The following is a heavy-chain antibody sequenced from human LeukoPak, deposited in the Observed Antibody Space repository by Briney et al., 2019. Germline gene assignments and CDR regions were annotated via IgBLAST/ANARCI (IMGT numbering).Heavy chain of an antibody. J-gene: IGHJ1*01. Sequence: GGSLRLSCAASGSSFSNYAMHWVRQAPGKGLVWVAVISYDGKNTYYTDSVKGRFTISRDNSKNTLYLQMNSLRSEDTAMYYCVRDRISYCSGGSCRFEYFQHWGQGTLVTVSS. V-gene: IGHV3-30*04. CDR3: VRDRISYCSGGSCRFEYFQH. D-gene: IGHD2-15*01. CDR2: ISYDGKNT. CDR1: GSSFSNYA.